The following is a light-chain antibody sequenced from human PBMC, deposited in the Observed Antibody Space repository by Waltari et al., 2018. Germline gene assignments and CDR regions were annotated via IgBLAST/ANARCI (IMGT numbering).Light chain of an antibody. CDR2: KAS. Sequence: DIQMTQSPSTLSASVGDRVNPPCRASQYIGGRVAWYQQKPGKAPKLLVYKASSLESGVPSRFRGSGSGTEYTLSISSLEPDDFATYHCQQYQSHWTFGQGTKVEVQ. CDR3: QQYQSHWT. J-gene: IGKJ1*01. V-gene: IGKV1-5*03. CDR1: QYIGGR.